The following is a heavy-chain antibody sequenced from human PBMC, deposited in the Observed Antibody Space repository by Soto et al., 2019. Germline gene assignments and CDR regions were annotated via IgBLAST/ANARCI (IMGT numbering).Heavy chain of an antibody. D-gene: IGHD6-19*01. CDR3: AKDITAVAGISDY. CDR1: GFTFRSYA. V-gene: IGHV3-23*01. J-gene: IGHJ4*02. Sequence: EVQLLESGGGLVQPGGSLRLSCAASGFTFRSYAMSWVRQAPGEGLEWVSAISGSGGSTYYADSVKGRFTISRDNSKNTLYLRMNSLRAEYTAVYYCAKDITAVAGISDYWGQGTLVTVSS. CDR2: ISGSGGST.